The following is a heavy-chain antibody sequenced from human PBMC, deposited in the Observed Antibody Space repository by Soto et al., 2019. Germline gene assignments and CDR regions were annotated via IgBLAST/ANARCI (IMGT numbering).Heavy chain of an antibody. CDR1: GFIFSDYA. D-gene: IGHD6-6*01. Sequence: GGSLRRSCVASGFIFSDYAIHWARQAPGRGLEWVAPISPAGTNQYYADSAKGRFTISRDNSNNTLYLQMNSLRPEDTGLYYCARENSRISPRLFQHWGHGTLVTVS. CDR3: ARENSRISPRLFQH. CDR2: ISPAGTNQ. V-gene: IGHV3-30-3*01. J-gene: IGHJ1*01.